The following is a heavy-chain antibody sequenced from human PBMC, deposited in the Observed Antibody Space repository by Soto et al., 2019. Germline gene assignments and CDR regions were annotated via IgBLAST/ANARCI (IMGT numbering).Heavy chain of an antibody. CDR2: IFYSGST. V-gene: IGHV4-59*08. CDR1: GGSISSYY. CDR3: ARAYGLGAFDI. J-gene: IGHJ3*02. D-gene: IGHD3-10*01. Sequence: QVQLQESGPGLVKPSETLSLTCTVSGGSISSYYWSWIRQPPGKGLECIGYIFYSGSTNYNPSLKSRVTISVDTSKNQFSLKLSSVTAADTAVYYCARAYGLGAFDIWGQGTMVIVSS.